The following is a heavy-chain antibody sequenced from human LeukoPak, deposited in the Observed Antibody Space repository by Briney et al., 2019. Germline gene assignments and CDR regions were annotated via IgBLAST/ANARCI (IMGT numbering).Heavy chain of an antibody. CDR2: ISGSGGST. CDR3: AKVDSVRQLAPFDY. V-gene: IGHV3-23*01. D-gene: IGHD6-13*01. CDR1: GFTFSSYA. J-gene: IGHJ4*02. Sequence: PGGSLRLSCAASGFTFSSYAMSWVRQGPGKGLEWVSAISGSGGSTYYADSVKGRFTISRDNSKNTLYLQMNSLRAEDTAVYYCAKVDSVRQLAPFDYWGQGTLVTVSS.